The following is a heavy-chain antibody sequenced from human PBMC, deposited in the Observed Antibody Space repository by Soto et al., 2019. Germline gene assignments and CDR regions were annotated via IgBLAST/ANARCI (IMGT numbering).Heavy chain of an antibody. CDR1: GDTFAAHL. Sequence: GESLKISFQGSGDTFAAHLISWVRQTPGRGLEWMGIIYPGDSDIRYGPSFQGQATMSVDKYTATAYLQWSSLRPSDTGIYYCARLHIPKGWFAPLGQGTRVTVSS. CDR3: ARLHIPKGWFAP. V-gene: IGHV5-51*01. D-gene: IGHD2-21*01. J-gene: IGHJ5*02. CDR2: IYPGDSDI.